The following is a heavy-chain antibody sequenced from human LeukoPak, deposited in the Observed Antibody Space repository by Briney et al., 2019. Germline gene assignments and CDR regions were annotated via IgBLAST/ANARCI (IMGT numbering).Heavy chain of an antibody. J-gene: IGHJ3*02. CDR2: IWHDGSNK. CDR1: GFTFSSYG. D-gene: IGHD3-22*01. Sequence: GGSLRLSCAASGFTFSSYGMHWVRQAPGKGLEWVAVIWHDGSNKYYADSVKGRFTISRDNSKNTLYLQMNSLRAEDTAVYYCARDPPYYYDSSGYFGAFDIWGQGTMVTVSS. V-gene: IGHV3-30*19. CDR3: ARDPPYYYDSSGYFGAFDI.